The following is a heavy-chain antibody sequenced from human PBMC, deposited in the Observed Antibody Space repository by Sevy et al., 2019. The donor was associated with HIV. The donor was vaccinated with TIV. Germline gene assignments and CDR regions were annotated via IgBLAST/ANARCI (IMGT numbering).Heavy chain of an antibody. D-gene: IGHD5-12*01. CDR3: AKWSMGGARWLQLGAFDI. Sequence: GGSLRLSCAASGFTFSSYGMHWVRQAPGKGLEWVAVISYDGSNKYYGDSVKGRFTISRDNSKNTRYRQMNSLRAEDTAVYYCAKWSMGGARWLQLGAFDIWGQGTMVTVSS. V-gene: IGHV3-30*18. J-gene: IGHJ3*02. CDR1: GFTFSSYG. CDR2: ISYDGSNK.